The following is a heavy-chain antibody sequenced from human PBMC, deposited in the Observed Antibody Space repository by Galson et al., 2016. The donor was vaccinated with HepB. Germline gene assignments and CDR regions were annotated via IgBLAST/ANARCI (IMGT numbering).Heavy chain of an antibody. CDR2: ISGSGSYI. D-gene: IGHD6-13*01. Sequence: SLRLSCAASGFTFRSYNMNWVRQAPGKGLEWVSSISGSGSYIYYADSVKGRFTISRDNARNSLSLQMNSLRAKDTAVYYCAKEGYSNRWKSVYYYYMDVWGKGTTVTVSS. CDR3: AKEGYSNRWKSVYYYYMDV. J-gene: IGHJ6*03. CDR1: GFTFRSYN. V-gene: IGHV3-21*06.